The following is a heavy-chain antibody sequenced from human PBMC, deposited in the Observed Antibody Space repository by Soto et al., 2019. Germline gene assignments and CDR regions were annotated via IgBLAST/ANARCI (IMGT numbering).Heavy chain of an antibody. CDR3: ARAAYYYDSSGYYPGDY. V-gene: IGHV1-3*01. Sequence: ASVKVSCKASGYTFTSYAIHWVRQAPGQRLEWMGWINAANGNTKYAQKFQGRVTITRDTSASTAYMEVSSLRSEDTAVYYCARAAYYYDSSGYYPGDYWGQGSLVTVSS. D-gene: IGHD3-22*01. CDR2: INAANGNT. J-gene: IGHJ4*02. CDR1: GYTFTSYA.